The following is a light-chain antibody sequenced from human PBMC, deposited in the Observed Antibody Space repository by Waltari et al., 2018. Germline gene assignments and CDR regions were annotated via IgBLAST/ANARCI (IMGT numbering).Light chain of an antibody. J-gene: IGLJ3*02. V-gene: IGLV3-21*02. CDR1: NIESKS. CDR2: DDS. Sequence: SYVLTQPPSVSVAPGETARITWGGTNIESKSVNWYQQKPGQAPVLVVYDDSDRPSGIPERFSGSNSGNTATLTISRVEAGDEADYYCQVWDSSSNHWVFGGGTKLTVL. CDR3: QVWDSSSNHWV.